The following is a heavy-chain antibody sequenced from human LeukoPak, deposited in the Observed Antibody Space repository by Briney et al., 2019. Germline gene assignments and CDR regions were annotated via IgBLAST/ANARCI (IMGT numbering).Heavy chain of an antibody. D-gene: IGHD3-3*01. V-gene: IGHV4-30-2*01. Sequence: PSQTLSLTCTVSGGSVSSGDFYWSWIRQPPGKGLEWIGYIYHSGSTYHSPSLKSRVTISVDRSKNQFSLKLSSVTAADTAVYYCARDPARFGVPLGDYYYYMDVWGKGTTVTVSS. CDR3: ARDPARFGVPLGDYYYYMDV. CDR1: GGSVSSGDFY. J-gene: IGHJ6*03. CDR2: IYHSGST.